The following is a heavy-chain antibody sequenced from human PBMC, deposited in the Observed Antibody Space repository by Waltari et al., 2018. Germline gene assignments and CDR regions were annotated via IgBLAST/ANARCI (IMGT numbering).Heavy chain of an antibody. CDR2: ISSSSTAI. D-gene: IGHD6-6*01. Sequence: EVQLVESGGGLVQPGGSLRLSCSASGFTFSSYSMSWVRQAPGKGLEGVSYISSSSTAIYYADSGKGRFTISRDNAKNSRYLQVNSLRAEDTAVYYCAREYSSSSGKLFDYWGQGTLVTVSS. CDR1: GFTFSSYS. V-gene: IGHV3-48*01. CDR3: AREYSSSSGKLFDY. J-gene: IGHJ4*02.